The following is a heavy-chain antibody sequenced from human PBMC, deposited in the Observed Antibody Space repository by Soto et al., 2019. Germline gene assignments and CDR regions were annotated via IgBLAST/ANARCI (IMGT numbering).Heavy chain of an antibody. D-gene: IGHD5-18*01. CDR2: INAGNGNT. CDR1: GYTFTSYA. Sequence: ASVKVSCTASGYTFTSYAMHWVRQAPGQRLEWMGWINAGNGNTKYSQKFQGRVTITRDTSASTAYMELSSLRSEDTAVYYCARDRDTAMEANFDYWGQGTLVTVSS. V-gene: IGHV1-3*01. CDR3: ARDRDTAMEANFDY. J-gene: IGHJ4*02.